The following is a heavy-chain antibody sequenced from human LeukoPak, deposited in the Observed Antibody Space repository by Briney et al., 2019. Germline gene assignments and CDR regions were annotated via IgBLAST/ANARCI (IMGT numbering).Heavy chain of an antibody. CDR3: ARDLDGRGTVYFQH. D-gene: IGHD5-24*01. CDR1: GFTVSSNY. J-gene: IGHJ1*01. Sequence: GGSLRLSCAASGFTVSSNYMSWVRQAPGKGLEWVSVIYSGGSTYYADSVKGRFTISRDNSKNTLYLQMNSLRAEDTAVYYCARDLDGRGTVYFQHWGQGTLVTVSS. CDR2: IYSGGST. V-gene: IGHV3-66*02.